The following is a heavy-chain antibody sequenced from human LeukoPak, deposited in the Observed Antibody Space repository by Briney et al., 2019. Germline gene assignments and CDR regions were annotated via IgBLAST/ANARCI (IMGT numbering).Heavy chain of an antibody. CDR2: IYSGGST. Sequence: PGGSLRLSCAASGFTVSSNYMSWVRQAPGKGLEWVSVIYSGGSTYYADSVKGRFTISRDNSKNTLYLQMNSLRAEDTAVYYCARVGSKGIAAAPWDYWGQGTLVTVSS. D-gene: IGHD6-13*01. J-gene: IGHJ4*02. V-gene: IGHV3-53*01. CDR1: GFTVSSNY. CDR3: ARVGSKGIAAAPWDY.